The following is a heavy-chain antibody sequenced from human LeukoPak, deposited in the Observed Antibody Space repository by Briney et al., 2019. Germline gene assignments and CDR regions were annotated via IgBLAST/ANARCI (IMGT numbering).Heavy chain of an antibody. Sequence: ASVKVSCKASGYTFTSYYMHWVRQAPGQGLEWMGIINPSGGSTSYAQKFQGRVTMTRDTSTSTVYMELSSLRSEDTAVYYCARRSIVVVTAIQQAFDIWGQRTMVTVSS. CDR3: ARRSIVVVTAIQQAFDI. CDR1: GYTFTSYY. D-gene: IGHD2-21*02. V-gene: IGHV1-46*01. CDR2: INPSGGST. J-gene: IGHJ3*02.